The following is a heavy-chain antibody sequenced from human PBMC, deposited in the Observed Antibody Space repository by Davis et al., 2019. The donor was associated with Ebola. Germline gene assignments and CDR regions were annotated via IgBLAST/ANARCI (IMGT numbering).Heavy chain of an antibody. Sequence: ASVKVSCKASGYIFTGYYIHWVRQAPGQGLEWMGWISPFNGNTNYAQKLQGRVTMTTDTSTSTAYMELRSLRSDDTAVYYCARAEYNWNYFAYWGQGTLVTVSS. J-gene: IGHJ4*02. V-gene: IGHV1-18*04. D-gene: IGHD1-20*01. CDR1: GYIFTGYY. CDR2: ISPFNGNT. CDR3: ARAEYNWNYFAY.